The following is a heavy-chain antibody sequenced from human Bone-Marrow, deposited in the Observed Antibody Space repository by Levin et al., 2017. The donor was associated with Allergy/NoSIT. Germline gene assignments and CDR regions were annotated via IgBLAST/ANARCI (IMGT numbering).Heavy chain of an antibody. CDR2: IYSGGTT. Sequence: PGGSLRLSCAVSGFTVYNNYMSWVRQAPGKVLEWVSLIYSGGTTQYADSVKGRFTISRDSSKNTLYLQMNSLTPEDTAMYYCARNVPLTANGYWGQGTLVTVSS. J-gene: IGHJ4*02. CDR3: ARNVPLTANGY. V-gene: IGHV3-66*01. CDR1: GFTVYNNY. D-gene: IGHD2-8*01.